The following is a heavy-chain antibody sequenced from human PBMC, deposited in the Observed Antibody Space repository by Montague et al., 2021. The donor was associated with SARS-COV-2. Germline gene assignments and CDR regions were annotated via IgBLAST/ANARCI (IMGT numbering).Heavy chain of an antibody. D-gene: IGHD5-12*01. J-gene: IGHJ3*02. CDR3: ARRGRKLLPVATTIGGFDI. V-gene: IGHV4-39*02. Sequence: SETLSLTCTVSGGSISSSSYYWSWIRQPPGKGLEWIGSIYDSGSTYYNPSLKSRVTISVDTSKNHSSLKLSSVTAADTAVYYCARRGRKLLPVATTIGGFDIWGQGTMVTVSS. CDR2: IYDSGST. CDR1: GGSISSSSYY.